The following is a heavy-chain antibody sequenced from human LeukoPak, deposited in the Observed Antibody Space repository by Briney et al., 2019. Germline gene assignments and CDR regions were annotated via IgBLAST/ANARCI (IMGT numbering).Heavy chain of an antibody. Sequence: GASVKVSCKASGYTFSVYYIHWVRQAPGQGLEWMGWINPNSGGTKSAQRFQGRVIMTRDTSISTAYMELSRLTSDDTAVYYCAREPIGDHDAFEIWGQGTMVTVSS. CDR2: INPNSGGT. D-gene: IGHD2-21*01. CDR3: AREPIGDHDAFEI. V-gene: IGHV1-2*02. J-gene: IGHJ3*02. CDR1: GYTFSVYY.